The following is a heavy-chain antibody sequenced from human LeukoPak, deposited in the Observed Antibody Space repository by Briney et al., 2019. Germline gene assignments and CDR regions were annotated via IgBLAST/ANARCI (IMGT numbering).Heavy chain of an antibody. D-gene: IGHD6-19*01. CDR2: INHSGST. J-gene: IGHJ4*02. CDR3: ARGRIAVAVGLVY. Sequence: PSETLSLTCAVYGGSFSGYFWSWIRQPPGKGLEWIGEINHSGSTNYNPSLKSRVTISVDTSKNQFSLKLSSVTAADTAVYYCARGRIAVAVGLVYWGQGTRVTVSS. CDR1: GGSFSGYF. V-gene: IGHV4-34*01.